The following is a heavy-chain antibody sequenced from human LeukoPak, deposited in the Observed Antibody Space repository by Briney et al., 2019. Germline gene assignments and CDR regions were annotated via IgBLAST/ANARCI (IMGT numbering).Heavy chain of an antibody. V-gene: IGHV1-69*05. Sequence: SVKVSCKASGGTFSSYAISWVRQAPGQGLEWMRGIIPIFGTANYAQKFQGRVTITTDESTSTAYMELSSLRSEDTAVYYCARGRGLQFDSYRYSFDYWGQGTLVTVSS. CDR3: ARGRGLQFDSYRYSFDY. CDR1: GGTFSSYA. CDR2: IIPIFGTA. J-gene: IGHJ4*02. D-gene: IGHD5-24*01.